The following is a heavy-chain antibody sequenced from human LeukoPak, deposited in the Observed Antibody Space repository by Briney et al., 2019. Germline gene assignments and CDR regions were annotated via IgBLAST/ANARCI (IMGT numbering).Heavy chain of an antibody. Sequence: ASMRVSCKAPGYTFTGYYMHWVRQAPGQGLEWMGWINPNSGGTNYAQKFQGRVTMTRDTSISTAYMELSRLRSDDTAVFYCARGELGRDGYNFWDFWGQGTLVTVSS. V-gene: IGHV1-2*02. D-gene: IGHD5-24*01. CDR3: ARGELGRDGYNFWDF. J-gene: IGHJ4*02. CDR2: INPNSGGT. CDR1: GYTFTGYY.